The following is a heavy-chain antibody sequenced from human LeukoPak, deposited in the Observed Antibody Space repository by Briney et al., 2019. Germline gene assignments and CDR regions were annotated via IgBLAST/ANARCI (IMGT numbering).Heavy chain of an antibody. CDR1: GYTFTGSY. V-gene: IGHV1-2*02. D-gene: IGHD2-2*01. CDR3: ARGVYCSSTSCYGWFHP. Sequence: ASVKVSCKASGYTFTGSYIQWLRRAPGQGPEWMGWINADNGDTKYTQKFQGRVTMTRDTSISTAYMELSGLTSDDTAVYYCARGVYCSSTSCYGWFHPWGQGTPITVSS. J-gene: IGHJ5*02. CDR2: INADNGDT.